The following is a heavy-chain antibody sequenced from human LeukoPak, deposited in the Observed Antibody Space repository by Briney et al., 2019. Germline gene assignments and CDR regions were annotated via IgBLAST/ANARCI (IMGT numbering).Heavy chain of an antibody. D-gene: IGHD3-10*01. J-gene: IGHJ3*02. Sequence: ASVKVSCKASGYTFSSYYIHWVRQAPGQGLEWMGIINPSGGSTRFAQSQKFQGRVAMTRDTSTSTVYMELSSLRSEDTAVYYCALDYYGSGSYLDAFDIWGQGTMVTVSS. CDR2: INPSGGST. V-gene: IGHV1-46*01. CDR1: GYTFSSYY. CDR3: ALDYYGSGSYLDAFDI.